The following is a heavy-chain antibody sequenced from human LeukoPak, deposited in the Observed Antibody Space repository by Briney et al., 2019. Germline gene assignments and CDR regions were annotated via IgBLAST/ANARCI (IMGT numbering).Heavy chain of an antibody. Sequence: ASVKVSCKASGGTFSSYAISWVRQAPGQGLEWMGGIIPIFGTANYAQKFQGRVTITADESTSTAYMELSSLRSEDTAVYYCAREYSYGYCNYFDYWGQGTLVTVSS. CDR3: AREYSYGYCNYFDY. J-gene: IGHJ4*02. V-gene: IGHV1-69*13. CDR2: IIPIFGTA. D-gene: IGHD5-18*01. CDR1: GGTFSSYA.